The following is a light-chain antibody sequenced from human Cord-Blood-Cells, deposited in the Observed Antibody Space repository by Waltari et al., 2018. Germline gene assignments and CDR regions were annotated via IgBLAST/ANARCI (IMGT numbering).Light chain of an antibody. CDR3: AAWDDSLNGVV. CDR2: YDG. Sequence: QSVPTQPPSVSGAPGKGVTISCVVSRSIPRKRAVTWYPQLPGKAPKLLTYYDGLLPSGVSDRFSGSKSGTSASLASSGLQSEDEADYYCAAWDDSLNGVVFGGGTKLTVL. V-gene: IGLV1-36*01. CDR1: RSIPRKRA. J-gene: IGLJ2*01.